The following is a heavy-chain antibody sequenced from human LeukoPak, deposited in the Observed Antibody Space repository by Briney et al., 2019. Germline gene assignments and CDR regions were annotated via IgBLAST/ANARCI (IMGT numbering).Heavy chain of an antibody. J-gene: IGHJ4*02. CDR1: GFTFSSYA. Sequence: GGSLRLSCATSGFTFSSYAISWVRQAPGKGLEWVSAISASGGSTYYADSVKGRFTISRDNSKNTLYLQMNSLRAEDTAVYYCAKAKLGYCSGGSCYSRHYRLDYWGQGTLVTVFS. D-gene: IGHD2-15*01. V-gene: IGHV3-23*01. CDR3: AKAKLGYCSGGSCYSRHYRLDY. CDR2: ISASGGST.